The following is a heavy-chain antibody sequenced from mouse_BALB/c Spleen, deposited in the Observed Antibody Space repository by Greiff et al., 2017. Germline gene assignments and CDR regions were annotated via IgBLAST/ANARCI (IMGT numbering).Heavy chain of an antibody. D-gene: IGHD2-1*01. CDR2: IDPANGNT. J-gene: IGHJ2*01. V-gene: IGHV14-3*02. Sequence: VQLQQSGAELVKPGASVKLSCTASGFNIKDTYMHWVKQRPEQGLEWIGRIDPANGNTKYDPKFQGKATITADTSSNTAYLQLSSLTSEDTAVYYCHYGNYDSFDYWGQGTTRTVSS. CDR3: HYGNYDSFDY. CDR1: GFNIKDTY.